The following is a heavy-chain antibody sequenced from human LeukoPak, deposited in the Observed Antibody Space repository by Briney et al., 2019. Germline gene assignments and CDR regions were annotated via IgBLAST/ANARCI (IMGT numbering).Heavy chain of an antibody. CDR1: GYTFTSYA. Sequence: GASVKVSCKASGYTFTSYAMNWVRQAPGQGLEWMGIINPSGGSTSYAQKFQGRVTMTRDTSTSTVYMELSSLRSEDTAVYYCAILVGARDWFDPWGQGTLVTVSS. V-gene: IGHV1-46*01. D-gene: IGHD1-26*01. CDR2: INPSGGST. CDR3: AILVGARDWFDP. J-gene: IGHJ5*02.